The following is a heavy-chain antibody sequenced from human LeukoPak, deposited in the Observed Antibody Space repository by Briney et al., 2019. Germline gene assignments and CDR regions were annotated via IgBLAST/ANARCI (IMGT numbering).Heavy chain of an antibody. CDR2: IRVYNGNT. V-gene: IGHV1-18*01. Sequence: ASVKVSCKASGYTFTSYGINWVRQAPGQGLEWMGWIRVYNGNTNYAQKLQGRVTMTTDTSTSTAYMELRSLRSDDTAVYYCARDLWDSGSYSGAFDIWGQGTMVTVSS. CDR3: ARDLWDSGSYSGAFDI. CDR1: GYTFTSYG. D-gene: IGHD1-26*01. J-gene: IGHJ3*02.